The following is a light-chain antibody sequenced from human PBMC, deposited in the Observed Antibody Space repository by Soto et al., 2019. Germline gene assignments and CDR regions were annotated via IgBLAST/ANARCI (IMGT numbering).Light chain of an antibody. Sequence: EIVLTQSPGTLSLSPGERATLSCRASQSVSSSYLAWYQQKPGQAPRLLIYGASSSATGITDRFSGSGSGTDFNLTISRLEPEDFAVYYCQQYGSSPPNTFGQGTKLEIK. V-gene: IGKV3-20*01. J-gene: IGKJ2*01. CDR3: QQYGSSPPNT. CDR2: GAS. CDR1: QSVSSSY.